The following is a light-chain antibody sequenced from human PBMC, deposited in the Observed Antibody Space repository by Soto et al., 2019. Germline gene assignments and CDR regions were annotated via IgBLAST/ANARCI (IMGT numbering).Light chain of an antibody. V-gene: IGKV1-5*01. CDR2: DAS. J-gene: IGKJ1*01. Sequence: DIQMTQSPSTLSVSVGDRFSITCLASQSVDRYLAWYQQKPGKAPHLLIYDASSLQSGVPSRFSGSGSGTEFTLTIGSLQPDDFATYYCQHYNSYSEAFGQGTKVDIK. CDR3: QHYNSYSEA. CDR1: QSVDRY.